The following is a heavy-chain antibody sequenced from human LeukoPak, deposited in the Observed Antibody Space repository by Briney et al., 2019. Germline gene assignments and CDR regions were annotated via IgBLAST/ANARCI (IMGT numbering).Heavy chain of an antibody. D-gene: IGHD3-10*01. J-gene: IGHJ4*02. CDR2: IYTSGST. CDR1: GGSISSGSYY. CDR3: ARGRYYGSGSSMYYFDY. Sequence: PSETLSLTCTVSGGSISSGSYYWSWIRQPAGKGLEWIGRIYTSGSTNYNPSLKSRVTISVDTSKNQCSLKLSSVTAADTAVYYCARGRYYGSGSSMYYFDYWGQGTLVTVSS. V-gene: IGHV4-61*02.